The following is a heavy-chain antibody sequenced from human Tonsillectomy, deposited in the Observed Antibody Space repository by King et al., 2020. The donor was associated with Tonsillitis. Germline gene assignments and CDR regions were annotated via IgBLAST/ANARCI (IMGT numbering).Heavy chain of an antibody. D-gene: IGHD3-10*01. CDR2: ISRYSVYI. J-gene: IGHJ4*02. V-gene: IGHV3-21*01. Sequence: VQLVESGGGLVKPGGSLRLSCAASGFTFSDYSMNWVRQAPGKGLEWVSSISRYSVYIYYADSLKGRFTVSRDNAKNSLYLQINSLRAEDTAVYYCARDSWGVPFDYWGQGTLVTASS. CDR3: ARDSWGVPFDY. CDR1: GFTFSDYS.